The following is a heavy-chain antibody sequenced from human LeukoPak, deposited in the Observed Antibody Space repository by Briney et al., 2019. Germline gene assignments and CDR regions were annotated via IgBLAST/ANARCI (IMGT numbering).Heavy chain of an antibody. CDR1: GFTFSSYD. CDR2: ISGSGGST. V-gene: IGHV3-23*01. Sequence: GGSLRLSCAASGFTFSSYDMSWVRQAPGKGLEWVSAISGSGGSTYYADSVKGRFTISRDNSKNTLYLQMNSLRAEDTAVHYCANLPRTSPFYYFDYWGQGTLVTVAS. D-gene: IGHD2-2*01. CDR3: ANLPRTSPFYYFDY. J-gene: IGHJ4*02.